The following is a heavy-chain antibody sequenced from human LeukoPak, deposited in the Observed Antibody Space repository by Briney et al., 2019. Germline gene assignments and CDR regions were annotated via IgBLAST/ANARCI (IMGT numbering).Heavy chain of an antibody. D-gene: IGHD3-22*01. J-gene: IGHJ4*02. CDR1: GFTFSSYV. V-gene: IGHV3-23*01. CDR3: AKSHDSSGSGY. CDR2: ISGSGGST. Sequence: PGGSLRLSCAASGFTFSSYVMSWVRQAPGKGLEWVSAISGSGGSTYCADSVKGRFTISRDNSKNTLYMQMNSLRAEDTAVYYCAKSHDSSGSGYWGQGTLVTVSS.